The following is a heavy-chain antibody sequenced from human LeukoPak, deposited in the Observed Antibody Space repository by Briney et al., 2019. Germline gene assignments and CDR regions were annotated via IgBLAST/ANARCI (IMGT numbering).Heavy chain of an antibody. CDR1: GGTFSSYA. J-gene: IGHJ4*02. CDR2: IIPIFGTA. Sequence: SVKVSCKASGGTFSSYAISWVRQAPGQGLEWMGGIIPIFGTANYAQKFQGRVTITADESTSTAYMELSSLRSEDTAVYYCARVDEYSSSSHYVGYWDQGTLDTVS. CDR3: ARVDEYSSSSHYVGY. D-gene: IGHD6-6*01. V-gene: IGHV1-69*01.